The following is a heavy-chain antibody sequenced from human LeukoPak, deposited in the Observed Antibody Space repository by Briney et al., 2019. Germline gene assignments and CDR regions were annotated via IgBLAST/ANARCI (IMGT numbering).Heavy chain of an antibody. D-gene: IGHD3-10*01. V-gene: IGHV3-21*01. CDR1: GFTFSSYS. CDR2: ISSNSSYI. J-gene: IGHJ6*02. CDR3: ARSDGSGSFDYYGMDV. Sequence: GGSLRLSCAASGFTFSSYSMNWVRQAPGKGLEWVSSISSNSSYIYYADSVKGRFTISRDNAKNSLYLQMNSLRAEDTAVYYCARSDGSGSFDYYGMDVWGQGTTVTVSS.